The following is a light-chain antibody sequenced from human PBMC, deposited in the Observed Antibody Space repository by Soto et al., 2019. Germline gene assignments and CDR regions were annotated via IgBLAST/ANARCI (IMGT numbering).Light chain of an antibody. Sequence: QAVVTQPPSVSGAPGQRVTISCTGSSSNIGAGYDVHWYQQLPGTAPKLLIYGNSNRPSGVPDRFSGSKSDTSASLAITGLQAEDEADYYCQSYDSSLSGGVFGTGTQLTVL. J-gene: IGLJ1*01. CDR3: QSYDSSLSGGV. CDR2: GNS. CDR1: SSNIGAGYD. V-gene: IGLV1-40*01.